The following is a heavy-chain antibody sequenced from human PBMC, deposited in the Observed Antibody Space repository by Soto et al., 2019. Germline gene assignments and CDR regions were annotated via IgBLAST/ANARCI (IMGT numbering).Heavy chain of an antibody. CDR1: GFIFSTYA. D-gene: IGHD1-1*01. V-gene: IGHV3-23*04. CDR2: ISSSGGST. J-gene: IGHJ3*02. CDR3: AHPRGYGVFDAVDI. Sequence: EVQLVESGGGLVKPGGSLRLSCAASGFIFSTYAMNWVRQAPGKGLECVSAISSSGGSTYYAESVRGRFTISRDNSINTLYLQMSSLRTEDTAVYYSAHPRGYGVFDAVDICGQGTMVTVSS.